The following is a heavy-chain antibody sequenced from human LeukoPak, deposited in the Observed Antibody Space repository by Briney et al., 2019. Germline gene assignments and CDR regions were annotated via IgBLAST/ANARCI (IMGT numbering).Heavy chain of an antibody. D-gene: IGHD3-22*01. J-gene: IGHJ4*02. V-gene: IGHV3-23*01. Sequence: GGSLRLSCAASGFTFSSSAMSWVRQAPGKGLEWVPAISNNGGYTYYADSVQGRFTISRDNSKSTLCLQMNSLRAEDTAVYYCAKDFCDSSGSRYDYWGQGTLVTVSS. CDR2: ISNNGGYT. CDR1: GFTFSSSA. CDR3: AKDFCDSSGSRYDY.